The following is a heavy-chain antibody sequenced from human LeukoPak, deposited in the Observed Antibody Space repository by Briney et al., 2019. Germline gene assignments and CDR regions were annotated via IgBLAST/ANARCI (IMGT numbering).Heavy chain of an antibody. V-gene: IGHV4-39*01. Sequence: TSETLSLTCTVSGGSISSTSYYWGWIRQPPGKELEWIGSIYYSGSTYYHPSLKSRVTISVDTSKNQFSLKLSSVTAADTAVYYCARQPPVAASGNFVDSWGQGTLVTVSS. CDR3: ARQPPVAASGNFVDS. CDR1: GGSISSTSYY. J-gene: IGHJ4*02. D-gene: IGHD6-13*01. CDR2: IYYSGST.